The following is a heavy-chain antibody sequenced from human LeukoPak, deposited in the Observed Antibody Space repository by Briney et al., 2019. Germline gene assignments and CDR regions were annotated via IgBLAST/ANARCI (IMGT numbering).Heavy chain of an antibody. V-gene: IGHV4-59*01. CDR3: VRYHSRGVDY. Sequence: SETLSLTCTVSGGSINSYYWSWIRQPPGKGLEWIGYIYYSGSTDYNPSLKSRVTISVDTSKNQFSLKLSSVTAADTAVYYCVRYHSRGVDYWGQGTLVTVSS. CDR1: GGSINSYY. CDR2: IYYSGST. D-gene: IGHD1-14*01. J-gene: IGHJ4*02.